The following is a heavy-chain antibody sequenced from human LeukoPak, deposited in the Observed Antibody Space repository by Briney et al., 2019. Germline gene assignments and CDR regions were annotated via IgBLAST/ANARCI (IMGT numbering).Heavy chain of an antibody. Sequence: GGSLRLFCAASGFSISGYDMHWVRQATGKGLEWVSAIGIADDTYYPGSVKGRFTISRDNSKNTLYLQLNSLRVEDTAVYYCAKDHTIVRGVISHFDYWGQGALVTVSS. CDR2: IGIADDT. V-gene: IGHV3-13*01. CDR1: GFSISGYD. J-gene: IGHJ4*02. CDR3: AKDHTIVRGVISHFDY. D-gene: IGHD3-10*01.